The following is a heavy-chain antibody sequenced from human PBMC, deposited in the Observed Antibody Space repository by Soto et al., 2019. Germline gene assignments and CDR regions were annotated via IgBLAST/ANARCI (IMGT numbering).Heavy chain of an antibody. V-gene: IGHV1-18*01. CDR3: ARAKNESGSYSAVY. Sequence: QVQLVQSGTEVKKPGASVKVSCKASGYTFSNYGISWVRQAPGQGLEWMGWISAYNGDTHYAQKFQGRVTMSTDTSTSSAYVELRSLSSDDTAVYYCARAKNESGSYSAVYWGQGALVTVSS. D-gene: IGHD3-10*01. J-gene: IGHJ4*02. CDR2: ISAYNGDT. CDR1: GYTFSNYG.